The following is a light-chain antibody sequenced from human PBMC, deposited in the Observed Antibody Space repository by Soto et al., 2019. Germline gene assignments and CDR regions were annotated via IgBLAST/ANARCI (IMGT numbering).Light chain of an antibody. CDR1: QGISSY. CDR3: QNLNSYPYT. Sequence: DIQLTQSPSFLSASVGDRVTITCRASQGISSYLAWYQQKPGKAPKLLIYAASTLQSGVPSRFSGSGSGKEFTLTISSRQPEDFATYYCQNLNSYPYTFGQGTKLEI. J-gene: IGKJ2*01. V-gene: IGKV1-9*01. CDR2: AAS.